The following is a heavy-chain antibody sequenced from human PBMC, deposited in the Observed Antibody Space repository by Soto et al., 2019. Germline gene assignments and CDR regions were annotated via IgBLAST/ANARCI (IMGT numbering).Heavy chain of an antibody. V-gene: IGHV3-13*01. CDR2: IGTAGDT. Sequence: GGSLRLSCAASGFTFSSYDMHWVRQATGKGLEWVSAIGTAGDTYYPGSVKGRFTISRENAKNSLYLQMNSLRAGDTAVYYCARAYRDSEGYYYYGMDVWGQGTTVTVSS. J-gene: IGHJ6*02. CDR1: GFTFSSYD. D-gene: IGHD4-4*01. CDR3: ARAYRDSEGYYYYGMDV.